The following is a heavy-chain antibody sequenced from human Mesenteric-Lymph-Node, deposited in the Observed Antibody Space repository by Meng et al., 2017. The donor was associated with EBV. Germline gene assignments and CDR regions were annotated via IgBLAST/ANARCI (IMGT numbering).Heavy chain of an antibody. J-gene: IGHJ4*02. CDR2: ISHSGRT. Sequence: QVQLQQGGGGLFKPSETLVLTSVVYGGSFGGYYWSWIRQPPGKGLEWIGEISHSGRTNYNPSLKSRVSLSVDTSKNQFSLKLSSVTAADTAVYYCARAGSVGWSELDYWGQGTLVTVSS. CDR3: ARAGSVGWSELDY. D-gene: IGHD6-19*01. V-gene: IGHV4-34*01. CDR1: GGSFGGYY.